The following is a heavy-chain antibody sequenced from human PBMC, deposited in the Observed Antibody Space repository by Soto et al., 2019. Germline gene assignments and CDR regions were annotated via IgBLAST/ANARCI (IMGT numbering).Heavy chain of an antibody. V-gene: IGHV3-7*04. J-gene: IGHJ2*01. CDR1: GFTFSSYW. CDR3: ARVDIVVVPAAPQGYFDL. CDR2: IKQDGSEK. Sequence: EVQLVESGGGLVQPGGSLRLSCAASGFTFSSYWMSWVRQAPGKGLEWVANIKQDGSEKYYVDSVKGRFTISRDNAKNSLYLQMNSLRAEDTAVYYCARVDIVVVPAAPQGYFDLWGCGTLVTVSS. D-gene: IGHD2-2*03.